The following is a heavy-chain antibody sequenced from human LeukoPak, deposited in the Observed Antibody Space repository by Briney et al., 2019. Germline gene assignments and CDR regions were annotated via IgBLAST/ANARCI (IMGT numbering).Heavy chain of an antibody. V-gene: IGHV4-34*01. CDR2: INHSGST. Sequence: SETLSLTCAVYGGSFSGYYWSWIRRPPGKGLEWIGEINHSGSTNYNPSLKSRVTISVDTSKNQFSLKLSSVTAADTAVYYCARGPWIQLWLPAGYYYGMDVWGQGTTVTVSS. CDR1: GGSFSGYY. CDR3: ARGPWIQLWLPAGYYYGMDV. D-gene: IGHD5-18*01. J-gene: IGHJ6*02.